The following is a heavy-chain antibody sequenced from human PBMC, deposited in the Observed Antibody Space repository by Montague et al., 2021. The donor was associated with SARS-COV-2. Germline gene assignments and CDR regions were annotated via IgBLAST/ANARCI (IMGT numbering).Heavy chain of an antibody. J-gene: IGHJ4*02. CDR2: IYDSGRT. D-gene: IGHD4-17*01. V-gene: IGHV4-59*02. Sequence: SETLSLTCSVSGSFVRSYQWTWIRKPPGKGLEWIGYIYDSGRTKXNPSLKSRVTISVDTSKNQFSLKLSSVTAADTAVYYCARENTVTTFGGPYYIDSWGQGTLVTVSA. CDR1: GSFVRSYQ. CDR3: ARENTVTTFGGPYYIDS.